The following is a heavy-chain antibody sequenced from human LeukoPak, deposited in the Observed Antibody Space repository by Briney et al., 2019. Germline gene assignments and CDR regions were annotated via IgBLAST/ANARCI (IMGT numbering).Heavy chain of an antibody. Sequence: GASVEVSCKASGYTFTSYYMHWVRQAPGQGLEWMGIINPSGGSTSYAQKFQGRVTMTRDTSTSTAYMELRSLRSDDTAVYYCARDSIEGEQWHLDYWGQGTLVTVSS. V-gene: IGHV1-46*01. CDR2: INPSGGST. J-gene: IGHJ4*02. D-gene: IGHD6-19*01. CDR3: ARDSIEGEQWHLDY. CDR1: GYTFTSYY.